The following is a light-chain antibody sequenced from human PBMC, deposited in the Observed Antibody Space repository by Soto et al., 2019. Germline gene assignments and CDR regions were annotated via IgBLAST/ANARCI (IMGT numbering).Light chain of an antibody. J-gene: IGKJ4*01. CDR3: HRASNVIT. V-gene: IGKV1-39*02. CDR1: QTIRTY. CDR2: DAS. Sequence: RMTDAQVTRVALLGRSVIRXXRASQTIRTYLNWYQQKPGKAPSLLIYDASSLLSGVPSSFSGSGSGTDFTLPVRSLQPDDLPVYYCHRASNVITFGGGTKVDIK.